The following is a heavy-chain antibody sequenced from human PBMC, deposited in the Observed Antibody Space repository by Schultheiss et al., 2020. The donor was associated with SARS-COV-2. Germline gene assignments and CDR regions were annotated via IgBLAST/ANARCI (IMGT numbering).Heavy chain of an antibody. CDR1: GGSISSSSYY. CDR3: ARRRSDGNWWLDT. Sequence: SETLSLTCTVSGGSISSSSYYWSWIRQPPGKGLEWIGYTHYSGRINHNPSLESRVIISVDMSKNQFSLKLSSVTAADTAVYYCARRRSDGNWWLDTWGQGTLVTVSS. CDR2: THYSGRI. J-gene: IGHJ5*02. V-gene: IGHV4-61*05. D-gene: IGHD2-8*02.